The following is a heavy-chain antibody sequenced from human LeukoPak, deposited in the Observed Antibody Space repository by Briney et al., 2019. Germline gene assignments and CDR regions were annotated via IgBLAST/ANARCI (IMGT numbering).Heavy chain of an antibody. V-gene: IGHV1-2*02. CDR3: ARTSYDSSGYYPWGY. J-gene: IGHJ4*02. CDR1: GYTFTGYY. CDR2: INPNSGGT. Sequence: ASVKVSCKASGYTFTGYYMHWVRQAPGQGLEWMGWINPNSGGTNYAQKFQGRVTMTRDTSISTAHMELSRLRSDDTAVYYCARTSYDSSGYYPWGYWGQGTLVTVSS. D-gene: IGHD3-22*01.